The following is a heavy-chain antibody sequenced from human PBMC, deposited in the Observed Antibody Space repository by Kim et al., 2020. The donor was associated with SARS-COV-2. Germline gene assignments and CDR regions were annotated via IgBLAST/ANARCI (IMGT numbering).Heavy chain of an antibody. V-gene: IGHV4-34*01. CDR1: GGSFSGYY. CDR3: ARGLRRGKDYGDYDY. Sequence: SETLSLTCAVYGGSFSGYYWSWIRQPPGKGLEWIGEINHSGSTNYNPSLKSRVTISVDTSKNQFSLKLSSVTAADTAVYYCARGLRRGKDYGDYDYWGQGTLVTVSS. CDR2: INHSGST. J-gene: IGHJ4*02. D-gene: IGHD4-17*01.